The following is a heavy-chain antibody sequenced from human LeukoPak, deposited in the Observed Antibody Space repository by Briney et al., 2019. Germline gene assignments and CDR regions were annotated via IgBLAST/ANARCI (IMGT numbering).Heavy chain of an antibody. CDR2: IRSSTSNI. D-gene: IGHD2-15*01. CDR1: GFSFSDYS. Sequence: GGSLRLSCAASGFSFSDYSMNGVRQAPGKGLEWVSSIRSSTSNIYYADSVKGRFTISRDNAKNSLHLQMNSLRAEDTAVYYCARSYCRGGSCYSADGFDIWGQGTMVSVSS. CDR3: ARSYCRGGSCYSADGFDI. J-gene: IGHJ3*02. V-gene: IGHV3-21*01.